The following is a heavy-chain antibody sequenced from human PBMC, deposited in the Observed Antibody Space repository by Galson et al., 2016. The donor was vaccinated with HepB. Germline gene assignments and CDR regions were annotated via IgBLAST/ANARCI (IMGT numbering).Heavy chain of an antibody. Sequence: SVKVSCKASGYIFSNYHLHWVRQAPGQGLEWMGAINPSDITTKYAQKFQGRVTMTSDTATSTVYMELSRLRSDDTAVYYCARDRTVTTLLHYWGQGTLVTVSS. CDR3: ARDRTVTTLLHY. J-gene: IGHJ4*02. V-gene: IGHV1-46*03. CDR1: GYIFSNYH. CDR2: INPSDITT. D-gene: IGHD4-17*01.